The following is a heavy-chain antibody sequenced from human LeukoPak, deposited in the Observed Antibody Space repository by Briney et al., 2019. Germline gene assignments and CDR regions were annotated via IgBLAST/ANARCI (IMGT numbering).Heavy chain of an antibody. CDR1: GGSIRSSRYY. Sequence: PSETLSLTCTVSGGSIRSSRYYWGWIRQPPGKGLEWIGRIYYSGSTYYNPSLKSRVTISVDTPKTQFSLKLSSVTAADTAVYYCARSLERRDTIFGINDYWGQGTLVTVSS. J-gene: IGHJ4*02. D-gene: IGHD3-3*01. CDR3: ARSLERRDTIFGINDY. CDR2: IYYSGST. V-gene: IGHV4-39*01.